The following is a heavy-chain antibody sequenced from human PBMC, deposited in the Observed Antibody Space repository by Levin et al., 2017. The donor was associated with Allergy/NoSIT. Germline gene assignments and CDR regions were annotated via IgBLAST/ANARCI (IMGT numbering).Heavy chain of an antibody. CDR3: AHSGATVTPDAFDG. V-gene: IGHV2-70*12. Sequence: ESGPTLVKPTQTLTLTCTFSGFSLSSIGMCVNWIRRPPGKALEWLARIDWDDDKYYSTSLKTRLTISKDTSKNQVVLTMTNMDPVDTATYYCAHSGATVTPDAFDGWGQGTMVTVSS. CDR1: GFSLSSIGMC. D-gene: IGHD4-17*01. J-gene: IGHJ3*01. CDR2: IDWDDDK.